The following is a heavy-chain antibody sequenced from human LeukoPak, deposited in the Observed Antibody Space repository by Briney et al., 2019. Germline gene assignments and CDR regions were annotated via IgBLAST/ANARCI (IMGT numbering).Heavy chain of an antibody. CDR1: AYSISSGFS. V-gene: IGHV4-38-2*02. J-gene: IGHJ4*02. D-gene: IGHD3-10*01. Sequence: SETLSLTCSVSAYSISSGFSWGWIRQPPGKGLEWIGSIYHSGNTYYNPSLKSRVTISADTSKNQFSLRLTSVTAADTAVYYCVRYGSGTYSTPCNYWGQGTLVTVSS. CDR2: IYHSGNT. CDR3: VRYGSGTYSTPCNY.